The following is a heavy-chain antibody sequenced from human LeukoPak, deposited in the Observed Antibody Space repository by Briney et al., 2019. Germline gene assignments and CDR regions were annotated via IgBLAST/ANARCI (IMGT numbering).Heavy chain of an antibody. D-gene: IGHD6-19*01. CDR2: IYYSGST. CDR1: GGSISSGDYY. CDR3: ARQVAVAGPYFDY. Sequence: SETLSLTCSVSGGSISSGDYYWSWIRQPPGKGLEWIGHIYYSGSTHHNPSLKSRVTISVDTSKNQFSLKLSSVTAADTAVYYCARQVAVAGPYFDYWGQGTLVTVSS. J-gene: IGHJ4*02. V-gene: IGHV4-30-4*01.